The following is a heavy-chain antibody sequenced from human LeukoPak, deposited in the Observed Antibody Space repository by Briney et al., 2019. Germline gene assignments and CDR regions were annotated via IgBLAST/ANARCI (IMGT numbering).Heavy chain of an antibody. CDR1: GYTFTAYY. D-gene: IGHD4-11*01. CDR3: ARGIQVETTDAFDI. V-gene: IGHV1-18*04. CDR2: ISAYNGNT. J-gene: IGHJ3*02. Sequence: ASVKVSCKASGYTFTAYYIHWVRQAPGQGLEWMGWISAYNGNTNYAQKLQGRVTMTTDTSTSTAYMELRSLRSDDTAVYYCARGIQVETTDAFDIWGQGTMVTVSS.